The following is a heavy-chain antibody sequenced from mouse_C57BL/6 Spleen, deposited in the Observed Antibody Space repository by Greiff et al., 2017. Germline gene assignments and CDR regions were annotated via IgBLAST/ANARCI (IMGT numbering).Heavy chain of an antibody. D-gene: IGHD2-4*01. J-gene: IGHJ3*01. CDR1: GFTFSDYG. Sequence: EVQVVESGGGLVKPGGSLKLSCAASGFTFSDYGMHWVRQAPEKGLAWVAYISSGSSTIYYADTVKGRFTISRDNAKNTLFLQMTSLRSEDTAMYYCARRDYASFAYWGQGTLVTVSA. CDR2: ISSGSSTI. CDR3: ARRDYASFAY. V-gene: IGHV5-17*01.